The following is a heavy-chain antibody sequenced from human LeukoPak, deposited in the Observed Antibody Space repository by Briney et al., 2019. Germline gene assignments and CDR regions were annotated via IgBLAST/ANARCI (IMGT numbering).Heavy chain of an antibody. CDR3: ARASGGGQTSFDF. J-gene: IGHJ3*01. Sequence: VASVKVSCKASGYTFTGYYMHWVRQAPGQGLEWMGWINPNSGGTNYAQKFQGRVTMTRDTSISTAYMELSRLRSDDTAVFYCARASGGGQTSFDFWGQGTVVTVSS. V-gene: IGHV1-2*02. CDR1: GYTFTGYY. CDR2: INPNSGGT. D-gene: IGHD3-16*01.